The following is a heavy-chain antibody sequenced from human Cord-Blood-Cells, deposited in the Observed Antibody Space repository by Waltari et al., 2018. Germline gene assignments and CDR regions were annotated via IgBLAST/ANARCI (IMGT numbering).Heavy chain of an antibody. D-gene: IGHD3-22*01. Sequence: EVQLVESGGGLVKPGGSPRPSCAASGFTFSSYSIKWVRQAPGKGLEWVSSISSSSSYIYYADSVKGRFTISRDNAKNSLYLQMNSLRAEDTAVYYCARPPSDRGSKYFQHWGQGTLVTVSS. CDR1: GFTFSSYS. J-gene: IGHJ1*01. CDR2: ISSSSSYI. CDR3: ARPPSDRGSKYFQH. V-gene: IGHV3-21*01.